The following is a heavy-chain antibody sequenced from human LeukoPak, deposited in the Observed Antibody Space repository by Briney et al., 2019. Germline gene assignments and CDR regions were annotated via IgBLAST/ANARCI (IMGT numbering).Heavy chain of an antibody. V-gene: IGHV1-18*01. Sequence: ASVKVSCKASGYTFTSYGISWVRQAPGQGLEWMGWISAYNGNTNYAQKLQGRVTMTRNTSISTAYMELSSLRSEDTAVYYCARQYCSSTSCYSNYYYGMDVWGQGTTVTVSS. CDR3: ARQYCSSTSCYSNYYYGMDV. CDR2: ISAYNGNT. CDR1: GYTFTSYG. J-gene: IGHJ6*02. D-gene: IGHD2-2*02.